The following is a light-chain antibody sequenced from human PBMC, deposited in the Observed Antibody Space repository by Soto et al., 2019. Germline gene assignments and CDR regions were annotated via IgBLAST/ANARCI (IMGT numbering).Light chain of an antibody. CDR2: DVS. J-gene: IGLJ2*01. CDR3: SSYISSSILVV. Sequence: QSALTQPASVSGSPGQSITISCTGAISDVGGYNYVSWYQHHPGKVPKLVIYDVSNRPSGVSNRFSGSKSGNTASLTISGLQAEDVGDYYCSSYISSSILVVFGGGTKLTVL. CDR1: ISDVGGYNY. V-gene: IGLV2-14*03.